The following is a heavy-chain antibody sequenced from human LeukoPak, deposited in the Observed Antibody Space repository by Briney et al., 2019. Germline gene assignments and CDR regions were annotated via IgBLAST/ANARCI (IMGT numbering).Heavy chain of an antibody. V-gene: IGHV3-33*06. CDR1: GFTFSSYW. D-gene: IGHD3-22*01. CDR2: IWYDGSNK. J-gene: IGHJ4*02. CDR3: AKSYSGYYYYFDY. Sequence: GGSLRLSCAASGFTFSSYWMHWVRQAPGKGLEWVAVIWYDGSNKYYADSVKGRFTISRDNSKNTLYLQMNSLRAEDTAVYYCAKSYSGYYYYFDYWGQGTLVTVSS.